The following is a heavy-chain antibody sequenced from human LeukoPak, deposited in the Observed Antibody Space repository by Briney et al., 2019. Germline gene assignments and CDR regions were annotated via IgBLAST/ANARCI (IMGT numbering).Heavy chain of an antibody. CDR3: AKGXGGFSYYNWFDP. J-gene: IGHJ5*02. CDR1: GGSFSGYY. CDR2: INHSGST. D-gene: IGHD5-18*01. V-gene: IGHV4-34*01. Sequence: ETLXXXCAVYGGSFSGYYWSWLRQPPGKGLEWIGEINHSGSTNYNPSLKSRVTISVDTSKNQFSLKLASVTAADTAIYYCAKGXGGFSYYNWFDPWGQGTLVTVSS.